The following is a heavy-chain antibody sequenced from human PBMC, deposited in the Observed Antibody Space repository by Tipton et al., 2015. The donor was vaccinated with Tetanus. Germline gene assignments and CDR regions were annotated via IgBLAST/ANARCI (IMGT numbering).Heavy chain of an antibody. D-gene: IGHD2-15*01. CDR2: ISYSSTTT. V-gene: IGHV3-48*02. CDR3: ARRGCRGGSCWISPNYGMDV. Sequence: SLRLSCAASGFTFNSHNMNWVRQSPGKGLEWISFISYSSTTTDYAASVKGRFTVSRDNDKNSLFLHMTRLRDDDTAVYYCARRGCRGGSCWISPNYGMDVWGQGTTVAVSS. J-gene: IGHJ6*02. CDR1: GFTFNSHN.